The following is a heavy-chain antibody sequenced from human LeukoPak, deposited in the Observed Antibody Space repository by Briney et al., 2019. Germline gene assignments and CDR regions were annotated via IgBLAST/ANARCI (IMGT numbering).Heavy chain of an antibody. Sequence: PGGSLRLSCAASGFTFSGSAMHWVRQASGKGLEWVGRIRSKANSYATAYAASVKGRFTISRDDSKNTAYLQMNSLRAEDTAVYYCAKSPSRSPDAFDIWGQGTMVTVSS. V-gene: IGHV3-73*01. J-gene: IGHJ3*02. CDR3: AKSPSRSPDAFDI. CDR2: IRSKANSYAT. D-gene: IGHD2-15*01. CDR1: GFTFSGSA.